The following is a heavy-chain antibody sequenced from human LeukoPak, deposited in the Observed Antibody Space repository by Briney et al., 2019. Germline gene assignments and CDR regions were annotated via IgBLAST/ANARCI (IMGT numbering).Heavy chain of an antibody. CDR3: ARGYSNYESYYYYYYKDV. J-gene: IGHJ6*03. CDR1: GYTFTSYD. CDR2: MNPNSGNT. Sequence: GASVKVSCKASGYTFTSYDSNWVRQATGQGLEWMGWMNPNSGNTGYLHKFQDRLTITRHTSISTAYMELSSLRSEDTAVYYCARGYSNYESYYYYYYKDVWGKGTTVTDCS. V-gene: IGHV1-8*01. D-gene: IGHD4-11*01.